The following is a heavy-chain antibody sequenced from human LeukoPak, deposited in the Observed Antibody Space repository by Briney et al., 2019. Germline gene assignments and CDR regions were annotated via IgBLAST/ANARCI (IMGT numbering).Heavy chain of an antibody. D-gene: IGHD4-11*01. J-gene: IGHJ4*02. CDR1: GGSISSSSYY. Sequence: SETLSLTCTVSGGSISSSSYYWGWIRQPPGKGLEWIGSIYYSGSTYYNPSLKSRVTISVDTSKNQFSLKLSSVTAADTAVYYCARDIGVTTVKGGFDYWGQGTLVTVSS. CDR2: IYYSGST. CDR3: ARDIGVTTVKGGFDY. V-gene: IGHV4-39*07.